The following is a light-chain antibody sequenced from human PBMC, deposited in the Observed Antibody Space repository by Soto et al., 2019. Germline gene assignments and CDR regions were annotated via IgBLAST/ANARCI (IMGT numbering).Light chain of an antibody. J-gene: IGLJ2*01. V-gene: IGLV1-40*01. CDR3: QSYDSSLSGYVV. Sequence: QSVLTQPPSVSGAPGQRVTISCTGSSSNIGAGYDVNWYQQLPGIAPKLLIYRNNNRPSGVPDRFSGSKSGNSASLAITGLQAEDEADHYCQSYDSSLSGYVVFGGRTKLTVL. CDR1: SSNIGAGYD. CDR2: RNN.